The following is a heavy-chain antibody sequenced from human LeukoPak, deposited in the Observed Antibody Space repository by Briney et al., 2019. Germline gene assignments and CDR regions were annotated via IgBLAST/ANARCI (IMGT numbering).Heavy chain of an antibody. V-gene: IGHV4-59*08. Sequence: PSETLSLTCTVSGDSISSYFLTWIRQPPGKGLEWLGYISYSGSTNCNPSLKSRVTISVDTSTNQFSLRLSSATAADTAVYYCARPLSMATIGFDSWGQGTLVTVSS. D-gene: IGHD5-24*01. CDR2: ISYSGST. J-gene: IGHJ4*02. CDR1: GDSISSYF. CDR3: ARPLSMATIGFDS.